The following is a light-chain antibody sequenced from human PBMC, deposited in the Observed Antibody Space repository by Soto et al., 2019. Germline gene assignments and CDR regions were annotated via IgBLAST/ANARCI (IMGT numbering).Light chain of an antibody. V-gene: IGLV2-11*01. CDR3: CSYAGSYTYIL. CDR1: SSDVGGYHY. J-gene: IGLJ7*01. Sequence: QSVLTQPRSVSGSPGQSVTISCTGTSSDVGGYHYVSWYQQHPGKAPKLLIYGVTQRSSGVPDRFSGSKSGNTASLPISGLQAEDEAAYYCCSYAGSYTYILFGGGTQVTVL. CDR2: GVT.